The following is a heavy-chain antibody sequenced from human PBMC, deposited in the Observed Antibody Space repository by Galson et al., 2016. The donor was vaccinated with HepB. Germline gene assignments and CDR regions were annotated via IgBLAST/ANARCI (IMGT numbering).Heavy chain of an antibody. V-gene: IGHV3-23*01. CDR3: AKERGSIGAVGIDSFDN. Sequence: GSDFTFSTYAMSWVRQAPGKGLEWVSAISGRGGSTYYADSVKGRFTISRDNSKNTLYLQMNSLRAEDTAAYYCAKERGSIGAVGIDSFDNWGQGTLVTVSS. CDR2: ISGRGGST. D-gene: IGHD6-13*01. J-gene: IGHJ4*02. CDR1: DFTFSTYA.